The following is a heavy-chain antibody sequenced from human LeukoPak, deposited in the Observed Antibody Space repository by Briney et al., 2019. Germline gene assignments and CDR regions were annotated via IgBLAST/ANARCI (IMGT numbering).Heavy chain of an antibody. D-gene: IGHD1-1*01. CDR1: GGSISSYY. Sequence: SETLSLTCTVSGGSISSYYWSWIRQPPGKGLEWIGYIYYSGSTNYNPSLKSRVTISVDTSKNQFSLKLSSVTAADTAVYYCASRTGTTCFDYWGQGTLVTVSS. V-gene: IGHV4-59*12. CDR2: IYYSGST. CDR3: ASRTGTTCFDY. J-gene: IGHJ4*02.